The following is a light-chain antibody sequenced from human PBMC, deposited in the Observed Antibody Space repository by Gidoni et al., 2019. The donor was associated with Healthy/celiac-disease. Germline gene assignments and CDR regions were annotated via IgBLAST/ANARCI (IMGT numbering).Light chain of an antibody. CDR2: DVS. CDR3: CSYAGSSYV. J-gene: IGLJ1*01. CDR1: SSDVGGYNY. Sequence: QSALTQPRSVSGSPGQSVTISCTGTSSDVGGYNYVSWYQQHPGKAPKLMIYDVSKRPSGVPDRFSGSKSGNTASLTISGLQPEDEADYYCCSYAGSSYVCGTGTKVTVL. V-gene: IGLV2-11*01.